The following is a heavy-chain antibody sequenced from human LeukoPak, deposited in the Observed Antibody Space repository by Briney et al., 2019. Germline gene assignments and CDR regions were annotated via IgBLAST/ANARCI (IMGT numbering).Heavy chain of an antibody. V-gene: IGHV3-64D*09. J-gene: IGHJ5*02. CDR2: ISTNGGST. CDR3: RSMEFDH. D-gene: IGHD1-1*01. Sequence: GGSLRLSCSASGFTFSYYAMHWVRQAPGKGLEYVSAISTNGGSTYYADSVRGRFTISRDNSKNPLYLQMSSLRAEDTAVYWCRSMEFDHWGQGTLVTVSS. CDR1: GFTFSYYA.